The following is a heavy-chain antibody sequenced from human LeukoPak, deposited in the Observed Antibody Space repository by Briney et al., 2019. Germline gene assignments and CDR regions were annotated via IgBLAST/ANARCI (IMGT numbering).Heavy chain of an antibody. V-gene: IGHV5-51*03. CDR3: ARYGIKGCSTTNCYTSYFYYGMDV. J-gene: IGHJ6*02. CDR1: LYFIRYY. D-gene: IGHD2-2*02. CDR2: IFPHDSKT. Sequence: GSSMIISCTSALYFIRYYMIWGRQELGGGLAGLVGFIFPHDSKTKNSPSFQGQVTISGDKSISTAYVQWSSLKASNTAMYYCARYGIKGCSTTNCYTSYFYYGMDVWGQGTTVTVYS.